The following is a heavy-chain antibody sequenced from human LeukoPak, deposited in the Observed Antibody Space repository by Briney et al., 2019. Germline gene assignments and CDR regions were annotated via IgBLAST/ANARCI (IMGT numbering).Heavy chain of an antibody. CDR2: INANGDNT. CDR1: GFRFNNYG. CDR3: ARGYGGFDY. J-gene: IGHJ4*02. D-gene: IGHD3-16*01. V-gene: IGHV3-23*01. Sequence: GGSLRLSCAASGFRFNNYGMSWVRQAPGQGLEWVSVINANGDNTNYADSVRGRFTISRDNAKNSLYLQMNSLRAEDTAVYYCARGYGGFDYWGQGTLVTVSS.